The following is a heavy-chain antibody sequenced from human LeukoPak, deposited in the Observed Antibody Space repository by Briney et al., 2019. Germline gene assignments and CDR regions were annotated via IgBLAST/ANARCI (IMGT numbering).Heavy chain of an antibody. CDR2: MSPNIVDT. J-gene: IGHJ4*02. CDR3: ARGPPNWGYDY. CDR1: GYTFTSYD. V-gene: IGHV1-8*01. D-gene: IGHD7-27*01. Sequence: ASVKVSCKASGYTFTSYDFNWVRQATGQRPEGMGWMSPNIVDTGYAQKLQDSVTMTRNTSICTAYMELSSLRSDATAVYYCARGPPNWGYDYWGPGTLVTVAS.